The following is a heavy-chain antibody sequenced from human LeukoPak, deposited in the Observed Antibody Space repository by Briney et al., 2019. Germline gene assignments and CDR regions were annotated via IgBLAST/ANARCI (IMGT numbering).Heavy chain of an antibody. J-gene: IGHJ4*02. V-gene: IGHV1-69*05. CDR1: GYTFTSYG. CDR3: ASRRDGYLKNSHYFDY. Sequence: SVKVSCKASGYTFTSYGISWVRQAPGQGLEWMGRIIPIFGTANYAQKFQGRVTITTDESTSTAYMELSSLRSEDTAVYYCASRRDGYLKNSHYFDYWGQGTLVTVSS. CDR2: IIPIFGTA. D-gene: IGHD5-24*01.